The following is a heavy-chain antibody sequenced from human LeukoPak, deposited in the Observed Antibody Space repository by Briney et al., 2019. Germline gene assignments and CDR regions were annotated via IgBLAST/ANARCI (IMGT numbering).Heavy chain of an antibody. CDR1: GFTFSSYG. J-gene: IGHJ4*02. D-gene: IGHD3-10*01. V-gene: IGHV3-30*18. CDR3: AKEPNYYGSGSLDY. Sequence: GESLKISCAASGFTFSSYGMHWVRQAPGKGLEWVAVISYDGSNKYFADSVKGRFTISRDNSKNTLYLQMNSLRAEDTAVYYCAKEPNYYGSGSLDYWGQGTLVTVSS. CDR2: ISYDGSNK.